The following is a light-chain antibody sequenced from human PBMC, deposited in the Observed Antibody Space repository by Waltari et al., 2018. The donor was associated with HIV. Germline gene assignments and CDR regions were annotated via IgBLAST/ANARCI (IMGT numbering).Light chain of an antibody. J-gene: IGLJ3*02. CDR2: EVT. V-gene: IGLV2-23*02. CDR1: SGPVASSNL. CDR3: AAWDDSLNVWV. Sequence: QSALTQPASVSGSPGQSITISCTGTSGPVASSNLVSWCQHHPNKTPKLINYEVTKRPSGICTRFSGSKSGNTASLTISGLQSEDEADYYCAAWDDSLNVWVFGGGTKLTVL.